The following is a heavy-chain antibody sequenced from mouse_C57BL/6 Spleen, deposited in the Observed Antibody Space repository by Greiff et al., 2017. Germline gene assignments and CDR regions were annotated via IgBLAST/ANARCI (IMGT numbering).Heavy chain of an antibody. V-gene: IGHV14-3*01. Sequence: VQLQQSVAELVRPGASVKLSCTASGFNIKNTYMHWVKQRPDQGLEWIGRIDPANGNTTYAPQFHGHATIAADKASNTAYLQVSSLTYEDTAIYYCARWDYGNYHYAMDYWGQGTSVTVSS. CDR1: GFNIKNTY. D-gene: IGHD2-1*01. J-gene: IGHJ4*01. CDR2: IDPANGNT. CDR3: ARWDYGNYHYAMDY.